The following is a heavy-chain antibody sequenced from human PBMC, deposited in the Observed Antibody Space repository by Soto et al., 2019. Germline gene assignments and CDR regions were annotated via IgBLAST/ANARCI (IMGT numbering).Heavy chain of an antibody. J-gene: IGHJ5*02. V-gene: IGHV1-46*01. D-gene: IGHD1-26*01. CDR1: RDTFTSYY. CDR2: INPHGGST. Sequence: ASVKVSCKAPRDTFTSYYINWVRQAPGQGLEWMGVINPHGGSTAYAQKFKGRVTLTRDTSASTVYMEVSSLTSEDTAMYYCARSSGGNFGIIIEGTNGFAPWGKGTRVTAPQ. CDR3: ARSSGGNFGIIIEGTNGFAP.